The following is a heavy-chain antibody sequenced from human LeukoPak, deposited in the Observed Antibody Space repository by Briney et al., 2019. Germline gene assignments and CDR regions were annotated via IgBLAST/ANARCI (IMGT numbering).Heavy chain of an antibody. CDR1: GFTFSSYA. CDR2: ISYDGSNK. J-gene: IGHJ4*02. D-gene: IGHD6-6*01. CDR3: ARERAGIAARLLIDY. V-gene: IGHV3-30*04. Sequence: GGSLRLSCAASGFTFSSYAMRWVRQAPGKGLEWVAVISYDGSNKYYADSVKGRFTISRDNSKNTLYLQMNSLRAEDTAVYYCARERAGIAARLLIDYWGQGTLVTVSS.